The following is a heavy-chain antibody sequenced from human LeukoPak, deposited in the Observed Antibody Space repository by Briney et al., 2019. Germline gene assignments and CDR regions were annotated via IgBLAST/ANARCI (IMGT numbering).Heavy chain of an antibody. Sequence: ASVKVSCKASGYTFTGYYMHWVRQAPGQGLEWMGWINPNSGGTNYAQKFQGRVTMTRDTSISTAYMELSRLRSDDTAVYYCALQLYDFWSGYYHDYWGQGTLVTVSS. D-gene: IGHD3-3*01. CDR1: GYTFTGYY. CDR3: ALQLYDFWSGYYHDY. CDR2: INPNSGGT. V-gene: IGHV1-2*02. J-gene: IGHJ4*02.